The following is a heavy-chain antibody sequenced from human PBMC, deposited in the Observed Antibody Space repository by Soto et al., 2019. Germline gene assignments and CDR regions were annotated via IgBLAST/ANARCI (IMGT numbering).Heavy chain of an antibody. V-gene: IGHV3-30-3*01. CDR3: ARGITIFGVVIVYYYGMDV. D-gene: IGHD3-3*01. Sequence: GGSLRLSCAASGFTFSSYAMHWVRQAPDKGLERVAVISYDGSNKYYADSVKGRFTISRDNSKNTLYLQMDSLRAEDTAVYYCARGITIFGVVIVYYYGMDVWGQGTTVTVSS. CDR1: GFTFSSYA. J-gene: IGHJ6*02. CDR2: ISYDGSNK.